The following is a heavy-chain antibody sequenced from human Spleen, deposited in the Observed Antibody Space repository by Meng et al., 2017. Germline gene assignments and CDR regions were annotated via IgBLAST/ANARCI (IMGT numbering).Heavy chain of an antibody. D-gene: IGHD7-27*01. CDR2: IYYSGST. CDR3: ATVGMGLDS. J-gene: IGHJ4*02. Sequence: QVWLGGSGPGLVNPSGALSLTCTVSGGSVSSGSYYWSWIRQPPGKGLEWIGYIYYSGSTHYNPSLKSRVTISVDTSKNQFSLKLNSVTAADTAVYYCATVGMGLDSWGQGILVTVSS. CDR1: GGSVSSGSYY. V-gene: IGHV4-61*01.